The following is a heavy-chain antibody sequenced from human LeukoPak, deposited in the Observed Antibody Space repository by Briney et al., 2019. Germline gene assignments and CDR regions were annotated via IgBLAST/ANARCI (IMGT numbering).Heavy chain of an antibody. Sequence: SETLSLTCTVSGGSISSYYWSWIRQPPGKGLEWIGYIYYSGSTNYNPSLKSRVTISVDTSKNQFSLKLSSVTAADTAVYYCARQTYCRSGSCLIDYWGQGTLVTVSS. V-gene: IGHV4-59*08. D-gene: IGHD2-15*01. CDR2: IYYSGST. J-gene: IGHJ4*02. CDR1: GGSISSYY. CDR3: ARQTYCRSGSCLIDY.